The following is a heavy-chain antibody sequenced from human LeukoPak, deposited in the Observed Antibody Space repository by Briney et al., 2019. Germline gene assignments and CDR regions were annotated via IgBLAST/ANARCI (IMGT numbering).Heavy chain of an antibody. J-gene: IGHJ3*02. D-gene: IGHD3-22*01. Sequence: PGGSLRLSCAASGFTFSSYWMSWVPQAPGKGLEWVANIKQGGSEKYYVDSVKGRFTISRDNAKNSLYLQMNSLRAEDTAVYYCARDYYDSSGYYGGDAFDIWGQGTMVTVSS. CDR2: IKQGGSEK. CDR1: GFTFSSYW. V-gene: IGHV3-7*01. CDR3: ARDYYDSSGYYGGDAFDI.